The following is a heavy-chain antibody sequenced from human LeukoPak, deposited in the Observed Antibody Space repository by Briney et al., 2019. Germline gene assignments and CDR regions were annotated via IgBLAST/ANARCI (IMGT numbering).Heavy chain of an antibody. J-gene: IGHJ6*03. CDR3: ARRNIVVVPAAKYYYYYYMDV. CDR2: IYPGDSDT. D-gene: IGHD2-2*01. CDR1: GYSFTSYW. V-gene: IGHV5-51*01. Sequence: GESLKISCKGSGYSFTSYWIGWVRQMPGKGLEWMGIIYPGDSDTRYGPSFQGQVTISADKSISTAYLQWSSLKASDTAMYYCARRNIVVVPAAKYYYYYYMDVWGKGTTVTVSS.